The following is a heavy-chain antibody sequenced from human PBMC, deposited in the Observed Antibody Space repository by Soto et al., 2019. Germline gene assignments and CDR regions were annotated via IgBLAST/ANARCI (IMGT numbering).Heavy chain of an antibody. Sequence: EVQVVESGGGLVKPGGSLRLSCSVSGFTFRNAWMSWVRQAPGMGLEWVGRIKSKSDGGTTDYAAPVKGRFTISRDDLQNSVFLQMKSLKTEDTAMYYCITDVTSVMDVWGQGTTVTVSS. CDR3: ITDVTSVMDV. CDR1: GFTFRNAW. D-gene: IGHD5-18*01. CDR2: IKSKSDGGTT. J-gene: IGHJ6*02. V-gene: IGHV3-15*01.